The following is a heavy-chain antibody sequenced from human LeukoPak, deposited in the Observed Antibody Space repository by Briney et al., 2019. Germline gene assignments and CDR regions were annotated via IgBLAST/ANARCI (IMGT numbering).Heavy chain of an antibody. CDR1: GFTFSDYY. CDR2: ISSSDSTI. J-gene: IGHJ1*01. Sequence: GGSLRLSCAASGFTFSDYYMSWIRQAPGKGLEWVSYISSSDSTIYYADSVKGRFTISRDNAKNSLYLQMNSLRAEDTAVYYCAITYSSSWYEYFQHWGQGTLVTVSS. V-gene: IGHV3-11*01. CDR3: AITYSSSWYEYFQH. D-gene: IGHD6-13*01.